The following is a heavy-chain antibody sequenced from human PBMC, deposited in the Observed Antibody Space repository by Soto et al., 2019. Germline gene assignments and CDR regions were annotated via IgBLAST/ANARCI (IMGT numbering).Heavy chain of an antibody. J-gene: IGHJ5*02. D-gene: IGHD1-26*01. V-gene: IGHV1-2*02. CDR1: GYTFTGYY. Sequence: ASVKVSCKASGYTFTGYYMHWVRQAPGQGLEWMGWINPNSGGTNYAQKFQGRVTMTRDTSTSTVYMELSSLRSEDTAVYYCARVVGSTRNWFDPWGQGTLVTVSS. CDR3: ARVVGSTRNWFDP. CDR2: INPNSGGT.